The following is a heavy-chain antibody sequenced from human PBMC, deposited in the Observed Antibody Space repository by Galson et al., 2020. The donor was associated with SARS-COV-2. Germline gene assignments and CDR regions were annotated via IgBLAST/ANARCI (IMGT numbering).Heavy chain of an antibody. D-gene: IGHD3-10*01. V-gene: IGHV3-30-3*01. CDR2: ISYDGSNK. CDR3: ASEIGQDYYGSGSYYPKNWFDP. J-gene: IGHJ5*02. CDR1: GFTFSSYA. Sequence: GSLRLSCAASGFTFSSYAMHWVRQAPGKGLEWVAVISYDGSNKYYADSVKGRFTISRDNSKNTLYLQMNSLRAEDTAVYYCASEIGQDYYGSGSYYPKNWFDPWGQGTLVTVSS.